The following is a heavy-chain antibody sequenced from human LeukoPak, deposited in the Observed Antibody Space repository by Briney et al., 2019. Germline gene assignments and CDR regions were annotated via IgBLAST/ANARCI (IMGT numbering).Heavy chain of an antibody. Sequence: PSETLSLTCTVSGGSFSSYYWSWIRQPPGQGLELICYMYDSGSTNYNPSLKSRVTISVDTSKNQFSLRLSSVTAADTAVYYCARHGGSYTFDLWGQGVLVTVSS. CDR1: GGSFSSYY. CDR3: ARHGGSYTFDL. J-gene: IGHJ4*02. CDR2: MYDSGST. D-gene: IGHD1-26*01. V-gene: IGHV4-59*01.